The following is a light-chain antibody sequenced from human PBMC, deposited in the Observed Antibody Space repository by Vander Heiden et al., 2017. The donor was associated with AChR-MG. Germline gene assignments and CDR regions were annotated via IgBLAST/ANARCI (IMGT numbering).Light chain of an antibody. CDR1: SGHGSYA. Sequence: QLVLTQSPSASASLGGSVTLTCTLTSGHGSYAIAWHRHRSEKDPRYLMKLTNDGSHFKGDGIPDRFSGSVSETERYLTISSRQSEDEADYYCQTWGTGIVVFGGGTNLTV. V-gene: IGLV4-69*01. CDR2: LTNDGSH. CDR3: QTWGTGIVV. J-gene: IGLJ2*01.